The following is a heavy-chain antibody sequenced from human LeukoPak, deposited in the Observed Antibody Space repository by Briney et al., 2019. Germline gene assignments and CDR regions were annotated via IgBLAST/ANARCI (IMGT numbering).Heavy chain of an antibody. Sequence: PGGSLRLSCAASGFTFSSYSMNGVGQAPGKGLDWVSSISSSSSYIYYADSVKGRFTISRDNAKTSLYWQRNGLRAGDKALYYWARHYEDYWRQRPGSPSPQ. CDR2: ISSSSSYI. V-gene: IGHV3-21*01. D-gene: IGHD3-16*01. J-gene: IGHJ4*02. CDR3: ARHYEDY. CDR1: GFTFSSYS.